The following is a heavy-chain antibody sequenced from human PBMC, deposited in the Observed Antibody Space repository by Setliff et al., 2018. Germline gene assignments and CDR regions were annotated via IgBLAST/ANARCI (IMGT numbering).Heavy chain of an antibody. D-gene: IGHD3-10*01. V-gene: IGHV4-39*01. CDR3: TRRPRGRAAFDI. Sequence: NPSETLSLTCTVSGGSISTSSHHWVWIRQSPGKGLEWIGTIYSSGTTYYNLSLKSRVTISLDTSKSQFSLNLGSVTAADTAVYYCTRRPRGRAAFDIWGQGTMVTVSS. J-gene: IGHJ3*02. CDR2: IYSSGTT. CDR1: GGSISTSSHH.